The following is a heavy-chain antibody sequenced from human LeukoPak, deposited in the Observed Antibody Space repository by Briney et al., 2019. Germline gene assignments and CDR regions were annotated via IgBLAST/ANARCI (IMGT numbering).Heavy chain of an antibody. J-gene: IGHJ4*02. CDR3: ARVGSLDGYILYYFDY. CDR2: ISYDGSNK. D-gene: IGHD5-24*01. CDR1: GGTFSSYA. Sequence: SCKASGGTFSSYAMHWVRQAPGKGLEWVAVISYDGSNKYYADSVKGRFTISRDNSKNTLYLQMNSLRAEDTAVYYCARVGSLDGYILYYFDYWGQGTLVTVSS. V-gene: IGHV3-30-3*01.